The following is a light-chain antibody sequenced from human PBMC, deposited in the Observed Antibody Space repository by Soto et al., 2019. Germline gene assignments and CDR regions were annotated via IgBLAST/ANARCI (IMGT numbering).Light chain of an antibody. CDR2: GAS. V-gene: IGKV3-20*01. J-gene: IGKJ1*01. Sequence: EIVLTQSAATLSLSLGERATLSCRASQTVGGRYLAWFQQKPGQTPRLLIYGASTGAAGVPDRFSGSGSGTDFSLTINRLEPEDFAVYYCLQYVSSPWTFGQGTKVEV. CDR3: LQYVSSPWT. CDR1: QTVGGRY.